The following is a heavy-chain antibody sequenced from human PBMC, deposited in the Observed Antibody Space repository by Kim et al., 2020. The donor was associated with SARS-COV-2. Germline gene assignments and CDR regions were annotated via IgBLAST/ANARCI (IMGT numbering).Heavy chain of an antibody. J-gene: IGHJ4*02. CDR2: ISGSGGST. Sequence: GGSLRLSCAASGFTFSSYAMSWVRQAPGKGLEWVSAISGSGGSTYYADSVKGRFTISRDNSKNTLYLQMNSLRAEDTAVYYCAKGSIVATIFPYWYYWGQGTLVTVSS. CDR3: AKGSIVATIFPYWYY. D-gene: IGHD5-12*01. V-gene: IGHV3-23*01. CDR1: GFTFSSYA.